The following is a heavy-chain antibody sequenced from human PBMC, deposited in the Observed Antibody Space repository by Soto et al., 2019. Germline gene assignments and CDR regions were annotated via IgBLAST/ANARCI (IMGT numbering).Heavy chain of an antibody. Sequence: SQTLSLTCAISGDSVSSNSAAWNWIRQSPSRGLEWLGRTYYRSKWYNDYAVSVKSRITISPDTSKNQFSLQLNSVTPEDTAVYYCARDLTSVVSGRIAAGGTHPYYYYGMEVSGERNTVTVS. V-gene: IGHV6-1*01. CDR3: ARDLTSVVSGRIAAGGTHPYYYYGMEV. D-gene: IGHD6-13*01. CDR2: TYYRSKWYN. CDR1: GDSVSSNSAA. J-gene: IGHJ6*02.